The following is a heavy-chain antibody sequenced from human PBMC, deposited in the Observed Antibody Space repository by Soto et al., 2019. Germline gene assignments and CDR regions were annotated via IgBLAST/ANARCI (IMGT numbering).Heavy chain of an antibody. CDR1: GYTFTSYD. V-gene: IGHV1-18*01. D-gene: IGHD1-1*01. J-gene: IGHJ4*02. CDR3: ARDGISEHYFDY. Sequence: VQLVQSGAEVKKPGASVKVSCKTSGYTFTSYDISWVRQAPGQGLEWMGWNSAYNGYTNYAQKYQGRVTMTTDTLTSTAYMELSSLRSDDTAVYYCARDGISEHYFDYWGQGTVVTVSS. CDR2: NSAYNGYT.